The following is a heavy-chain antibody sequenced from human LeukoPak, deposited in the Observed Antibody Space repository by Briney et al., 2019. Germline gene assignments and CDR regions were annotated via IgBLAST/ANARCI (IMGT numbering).Heavy chain of an antibody. J-gene: IGHJ4*02. D-gene: IGHD2-2*01. Sequence: PGGSLRLSCAASGFTFSSYAMSWVRQAPGKGLEWVALIWYDGSNKYYADSVKGRFTISRDNSKNTVFLQMNSLRAEDTAVYYCAREVSYCGTTNCQSDYWGQGTLVTVSS. CDR2: IWYDGSNK. V-gene: IGHV3-33*08. CDR1: GFTFSSYA. CDR3: AREVSYCGTTNCQSDY.